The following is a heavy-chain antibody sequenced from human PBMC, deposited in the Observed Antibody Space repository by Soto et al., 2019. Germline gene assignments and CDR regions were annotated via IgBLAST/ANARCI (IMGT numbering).Heavy chain of an antibody. CDR1: GFTFSSYW. V-gene: IGHV3-7*01. CDR3: ARDTVVRDGYKTDAFDI. J-gene: IGHJ3*02. Sequence: EVQLVESGGGLVQPGGSLRLSCAASGFTFSSYWMSWVRQAPGKGLEWVVNIKQDGSEKYYVDSVKGRFTISRDNAKNSLYLQMHSLRAEDTAVYYCARDTVVRDGYKTDAFDIWGQGTMVTVSS. D-gene: IGHD5-12*01. CDR2: IKQDGSEK.